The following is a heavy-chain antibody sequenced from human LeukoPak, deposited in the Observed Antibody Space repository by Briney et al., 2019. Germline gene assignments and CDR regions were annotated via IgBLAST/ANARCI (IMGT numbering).Heavy chain of an antibody. V-gene: IGHV1-69*01. CDR3: ARAPSAYCGGDCYSNWFDP. CDR2: IIPIFGTA. CDR1: GGTFSSYA. J-gene: IGHJ5*02. Sequence: SVKVSCKASGGTFSSYAISWVRQAPGQGLEWMGGIIPIFGTANYAQKCQGRVTITADESTSTAYMELSSLRSEDTAVYYCARAPSAYCGGDCYSNWFDPWGQGTLVTVSS. D-gene: IGHD2-21*01.